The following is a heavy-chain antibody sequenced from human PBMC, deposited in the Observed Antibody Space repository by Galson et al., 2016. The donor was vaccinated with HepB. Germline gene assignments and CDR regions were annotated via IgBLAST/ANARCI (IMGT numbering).Heavy chain of an antibody. D-gene: IGHD3-22*01. CDR1: GFLLSTSGMC. V-gene: IGHV2-70*01. CDR3: ARVSSFDTSAYFDY. Sequence: PALVKPTQTLTLTCTFSGFLLSTSGMCVSWIRQPPGKALEWLALIDWDDDKYYSTSPKTRLTISKDPSKTQVVLTMTNVDPVDTATYYCARVSSFDTSAYFDYWGQGTLVTVSS. CDR2: IDWDDDK. J-gene: IGHJ4*02.